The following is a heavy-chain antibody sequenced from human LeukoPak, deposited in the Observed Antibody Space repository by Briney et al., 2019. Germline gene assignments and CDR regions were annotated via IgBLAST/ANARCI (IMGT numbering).Heavy chain of an antibody. CDR2: ISGRGIST. J-gene: IGHJ5*02. Sequence: GGSLRLSCAASGFTFSSCAMSWVRQAPEKGLEWVSGISGRGISTYYADSVEGRLTISRDNSKNTLYLQMNSLRAEDTAVYYCAKDLSDYYGSGSHHWGQGTLVTVSS. D-gene: IGHD3-10*01. CDR3: AKDLSDYYGSGSHH. V-gene: IGHV3-23*01. CDR1: GFTFSSCA.